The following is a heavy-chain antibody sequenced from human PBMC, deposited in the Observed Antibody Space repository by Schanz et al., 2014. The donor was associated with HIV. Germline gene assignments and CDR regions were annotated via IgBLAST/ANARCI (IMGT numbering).Heavy chain of an antibody. CDR3: YGDESGY. V-gene: IGHV3-48*01. D-gene: IGHD4-17*01. CDR1: GFTFSSYS. Sequence: EVQLVESGGGLEQPGGSLRLSCAASGFTFSSYSMNWVRQAPGKGLEWVSYISSSSVTIYYADSVKGRFTISRDNSKNTLYLQMNSLRAEDTAVYYCYGDESGYWGQGTLVTVSS. J-gene: IGHJ4*02. CDR2: ISSSSVTI.